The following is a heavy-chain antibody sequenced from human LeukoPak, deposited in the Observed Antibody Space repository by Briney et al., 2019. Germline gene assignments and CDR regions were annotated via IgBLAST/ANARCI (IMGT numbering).Heavy chain of an antibody. CDR1: GYTFTGYY. CDR3: ATEVAYYYGSGSHPLDY. Sequence: GASVKVSCKASGYTFTGYYMHWVRQAPGQGLEWMGWINPNSGGTNYAQKFQGRVTMTRDTSISTAYMELSRLRSDDTAAYYCATEVAYYYGSGSHPLDYWGQGTLVTVSS. V-gene: IGHV1-2*02. J-gene: IGHJ4*02. CDR2: INPNSGGT. D-gene: IGHD3-10*01.